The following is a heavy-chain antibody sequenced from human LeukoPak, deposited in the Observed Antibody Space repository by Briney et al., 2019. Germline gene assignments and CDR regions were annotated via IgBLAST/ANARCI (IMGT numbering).Heavy chain of an antibody. D-gene: IGHD6-13*01. CDR1: GYTFTSYG. CDR2: ISAYNGNT. V-gene: IGHV1-18*01. J-gene: IGHJ2*01. Sequence: ASVKVSCKASGYTFTSYGISWVRQAPGRGLEWMGWISAYNGNTNYAQKLQGRVTMTTDTSTSTAYMELRSLRSDDTAVYYCARATTYSSSWYIEYWYSDLWGRGTLVTVSS. CDR3: ARATTYSSSWYIEYWYSDL.